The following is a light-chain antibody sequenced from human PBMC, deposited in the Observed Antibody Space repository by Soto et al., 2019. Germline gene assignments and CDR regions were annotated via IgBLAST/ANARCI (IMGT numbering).Light chain of an antibody. J-gene: IGLJ2*01. V-gene: IGLV7-43*01. CDR1: TGAVTSGYY. CDR3: LLYYGGAQLGV. Sequence: QAVVTQEPSLTVSPRGTGTLTCASSTGAVTSGYYPNRFQQKPGQAPRALIDSTSNKHSWIPARFSGSLRGGKAALRLSGVQPEDEAEYYCLLYYGGAQLGVLGGATKLTVL. CDR2: STS.